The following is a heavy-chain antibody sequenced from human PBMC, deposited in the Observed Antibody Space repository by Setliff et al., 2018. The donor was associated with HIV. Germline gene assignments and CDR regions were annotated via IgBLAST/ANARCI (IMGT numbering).Heavy chain of an antibody. CDR3: SGLPIGAVPAFGAFAI. V-gene: IGHV4-61*02. Sequence: SETLSLTCTVSGDSINSGTYYWSWIRQPAGKGLEWIGRLNLSGDTNYNPSLKSRVTMSIDTSKNQFSLKLSSVTAADTAAYYCSGLPIGAVPAFGAFAIWDQGTMVTVSS. CDR2: LNLSGDT. D-gene: IGHD2-2*01. J-gene: IGHJ3*02. CDR1: GDSINSGTYY.